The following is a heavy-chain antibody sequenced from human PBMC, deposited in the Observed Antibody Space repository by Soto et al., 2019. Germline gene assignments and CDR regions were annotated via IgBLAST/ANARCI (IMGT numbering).Heavy chain of an antibody. Sequence: SVKVSCKASGGTFSSYTISWVRQAPGQGLEWMGRIIPILGIANYAQKLQGRVTITRDTSASTAYMELSSLRSEDTALYYCARCVYASLAIPIFDYWGQGTLVTVSS. V-gene: IGHV1-69*02. J-gene: IGHJ4*02. CDR3: ARCVYASLAIPIFDY. CDR2: IIPILGIA. CDR1: GGTFSSYT. D-gene: IGHD2-21*01.